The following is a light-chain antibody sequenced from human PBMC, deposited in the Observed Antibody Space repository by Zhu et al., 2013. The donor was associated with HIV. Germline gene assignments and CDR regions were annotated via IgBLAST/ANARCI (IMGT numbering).Light chain of an antibody. CDR2: GVS. CDR1: QTVSSNF. CDR3: QQYETSPYA. J-gene: IGKJ2*01. Sequence: DIVLTQSPGTLSLSPGERATLSCRASQTVSSNFLAWYHQIPGQAPRLLIYGVSKRATGIPDRFSGSGSGTDFTLTINRLDPDDFAVYYCQQYETSPYAFGQGTRVEIK. V-gene: IGKV3-20*01.